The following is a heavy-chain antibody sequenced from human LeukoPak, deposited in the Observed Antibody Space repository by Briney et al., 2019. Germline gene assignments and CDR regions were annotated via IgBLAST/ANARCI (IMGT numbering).Heavy chain of an antibody. Sequence: PGESLKISCKGLGYDFSTYWNAWVRQRPGKGLEWMGIIYPGGSETRCDPSFQGQVTISADRSTSTAYLQWSSLRASDTAMYYCARASRDGYNQNFDHWGQGTLVTVSS. CDR1: GYDFSTYW. CDR3: ARASRDGYNQNFDH. J-gene: IGHJ4*02. V-gene: IGHV5-51*01. D-gene: IGHD5-24*01. CDR2: IYPGGSET.